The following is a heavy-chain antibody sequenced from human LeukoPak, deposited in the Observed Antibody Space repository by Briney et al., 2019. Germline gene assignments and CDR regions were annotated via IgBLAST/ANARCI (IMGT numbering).Heavy chain of an antibody. Sequence: ASETLSLTCAVSGGSFSGDYWSWIRQPPGKGLEWIGEINHSGSTNYTPSLKSRVTISIDPSKNQFSLKVTSVTAADTAVYYCARRSRLPTVYYYYYMDVWGKGPRSPSL. CDR1: GGSFSGDY. J-gene: IGHJ6*03. CDR3: ARRSRLPTVYYYYYMDV. D-gene: IGHD5-12*01. V-gene: IGHV4-34*01. CDR2: INHSGST.